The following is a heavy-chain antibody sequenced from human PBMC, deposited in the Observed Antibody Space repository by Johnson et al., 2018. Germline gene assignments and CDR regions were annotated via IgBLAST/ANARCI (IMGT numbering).Heavy chain of an antibody. CDR2: ISSSSSPI. CDR1: GFTFSSYS. CDR3: ARAESSPHYGMDV. Sequence: VQLVQSGGGLVQPGGSLRLSCAASGFTFSSYSMNWVRQAPGKGLEWVSYISSSSSPIYYADSVKGRFTISRDNAKNSLYLQMKSLRAEDTAVYYCARAESSPHYGMDVWGQGTTVTVSS. J-gene: IGHJ6*02. D-gene: IGHD6-13*01. V-gene: IGHV3-48*01.